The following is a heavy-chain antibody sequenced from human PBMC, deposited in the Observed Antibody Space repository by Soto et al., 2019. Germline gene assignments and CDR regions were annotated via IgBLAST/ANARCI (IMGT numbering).Heavy chain of an antibody. J-gene: IGHJ4*02. CDR1: GFPFVDIA. Sequence: PGRSLRLSGTASGFPFVDIAINWVRQAPGKGLGWVGLIRNQSYQEKTGYAAAVKGRFTISRDTSKGIAYMQMNSLDIEDSVVYFCSGAERPDTAYFSIDWGQGTPGTVSS. D-gene: IGHD1-26*01. CDR3: SGAERPDTAYFSID. CDR2: IRNQSYQEKT. V-gene: IGHV3-49*04.